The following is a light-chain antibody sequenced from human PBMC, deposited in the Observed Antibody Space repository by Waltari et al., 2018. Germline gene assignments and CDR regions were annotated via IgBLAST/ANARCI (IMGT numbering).Light chain of an antibody. J-gene: IGLJ2*01. CDR2: RNN. Sequence: GQRVTISCSGSSSNIGSNYVYWYQQLPGPAPKLLIYRNNQRPSGVPDRFSGSKSGTSASLVISGLRSEDEADYYCAAWDDSLSGVLFGGGTKLTV. V-gene: IGLV1-47*01. CDR3: AAWDDSLSGVL. CDR1: SSNIGSNY.